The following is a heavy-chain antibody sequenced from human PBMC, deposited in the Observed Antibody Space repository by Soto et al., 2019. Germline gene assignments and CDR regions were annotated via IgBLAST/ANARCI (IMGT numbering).Heavy chain of an antibody. CDR1: GGSISSSSYY. D-gene: IGHD5-12*01. V-gene: IGHV4-39*07. CDR3: ARGLEFEEMATIGDNWFDP. CDR2: IYYSGST. Sequence: SETLSLTCTVSGGSISSSSYYWGWIRQPPGKGLEWIGSIYYSGSTYYNPSLKSRVTIVDTSKNQFSLKLSSVTAADTAVYYCARGLEFEEMATIGDNWFDPWGQGTLVTVSS. J-gene: IGHJ5*02.